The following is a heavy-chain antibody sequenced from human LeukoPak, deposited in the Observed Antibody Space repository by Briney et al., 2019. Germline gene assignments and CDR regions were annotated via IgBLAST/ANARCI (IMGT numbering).Heavy chain of an antibody. D-gene: IGHD1-7*01. CDR1: GFTFSSYA. CDR3: GKEGGGTFANSFDS. Sequence: GGSLRLSCAASGFTFSSYAMSWVRQAPGKGLEWVSSISGSGGSTYYADSVKGRFTISRDNSKNTLYLQMNSLRGEDTAVYYCGKEGGGTFANSFDSGGQGPLVTVSS. V-gene: IGHV3-23*01. CDR2: ISGSGGST. J-gene: IGHJ4*02.